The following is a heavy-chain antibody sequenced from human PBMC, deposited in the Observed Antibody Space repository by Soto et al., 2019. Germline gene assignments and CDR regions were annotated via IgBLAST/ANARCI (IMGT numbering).Heavy chain of an antibody. J-gene: IGHJ4*02. V-gene: IGHV1-69*13. CDR2: IIPIFGTA. CDR3: ASCYYYDSSGQYYLDY. D-gene: IGHD3-22*01. CDR1: GGTFSSYA. Sequence: ASVKVSCKASGGTFSSYAISWVRQAPGQGLEWMGGIIPIFGTANYAQKFQGRVTITADESTSTAYMELSSLRSEDTAVYYCASCYYYDSSGQYYLDYWGQGTLVTVSS.